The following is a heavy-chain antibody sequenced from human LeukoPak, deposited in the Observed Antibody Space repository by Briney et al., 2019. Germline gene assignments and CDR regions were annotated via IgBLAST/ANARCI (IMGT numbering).Heavy chain of an antibody. V-gene: IGHV4-31*03. D-gene: IGHD3-10*01. CDR2: IYYSGST. CDR1: GGSISSGGYY. J-gene: IGHJ6*03. CDR3: AGGGYYYGSGRLSYYYYYMDV. Sequence: PSETLSLTCTVSGGSISSGGYYWSWIRQHPGKGLEWIGYIYYSGSTYYNPSLKSRVTISVDTFKNQFSLKLGSVTAADTAVYYWAGGGYYYGSGRLSYYYYYMDVWGKGTTVTVSS.